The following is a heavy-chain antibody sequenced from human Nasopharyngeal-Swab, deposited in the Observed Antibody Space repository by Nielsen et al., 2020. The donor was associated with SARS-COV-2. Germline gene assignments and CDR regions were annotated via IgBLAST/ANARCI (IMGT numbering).Heavy chain of an antibody. CDR2: IYPGDSDT. Sequence: GESLKISCKGSGYRFSTYWIVWVRQMPGKGLEWMGIIYPGDSDTRYSPSFQGQVTISADKSISTAYLQWSSLKASDTAMYYCARHQVGYSYGSYYYYMDVWGKGTTVTVSS. V-gene: IGHV5-51*01. CDR1: GYRFSTYW. J-gene: IGHJ6*03. D-gene: IGHD5-18*01. CDR3: ARHQVGYSYGSYYYYMDV.